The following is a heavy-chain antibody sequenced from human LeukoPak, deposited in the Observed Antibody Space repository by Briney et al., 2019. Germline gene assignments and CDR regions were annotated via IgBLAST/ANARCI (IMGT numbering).Heavy chain of an antibody. CDR3: ARDPGRNGHFDY. Sequence: GGSLRLSCAASGFTVRSNYMSWVRQAPGKGLEWVSLIFNDGSTYYADSVKARFTISRDNSMDTLYLQMNSLRVEDTAVYYCARDPGRNGHFDYWGQGTLVTVSS. J-gene: IGHJ4*02. D-gene: IGHD2-8*01. CDR1: GFTVRSNY. V-gene: IGHV3-66*01. CDR2: IFNDGST.